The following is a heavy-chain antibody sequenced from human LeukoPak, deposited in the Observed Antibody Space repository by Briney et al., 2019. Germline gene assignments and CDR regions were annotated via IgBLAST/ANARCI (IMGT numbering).Heavy chain of an antibody. CDR2: IYYSGST. Sequence: SETLSLTCTVSGGSISSYYWSWIRQPPGKGLEWIGYIYYSGSTNYNPSLKSRVTISVDTSKNQFSLKLSSVTAADTAVYYCARRAYCGGDCRFFDYWGQGTLVTVSS. J-gene: IGHJ4*02. CDR3: ARRAYCGGDCRFFDY. V-gene: IGHV4-59*08. CDR1: GGSISSYY. D-gene: IGHD2-21*02.